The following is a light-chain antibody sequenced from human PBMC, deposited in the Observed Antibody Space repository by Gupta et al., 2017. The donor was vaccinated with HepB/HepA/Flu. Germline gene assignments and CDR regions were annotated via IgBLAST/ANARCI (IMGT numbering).Light chain of an antibody. CDR3: QQYYSPPHT. CDR2: WAS. J-gene: IGKJ2*01. Sequence: DIVMTQSPDSLAVSLVERATINCKSSQSVLYSSNNKNYLAWYQQKPGQPPKLLIYWASTRESGVPDRFSGSGSGTDFTLTISSLQAEDVAVYYCQQYYSPPHTFGQGTKLEIK. CDR1: QSVLYSSNNKNY. V-gene: IGKV4-1*01.